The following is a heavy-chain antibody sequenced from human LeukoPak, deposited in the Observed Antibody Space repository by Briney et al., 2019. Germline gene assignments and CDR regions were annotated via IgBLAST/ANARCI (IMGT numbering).Heavy chain of an antibody. D-gene: IGHD6-13*01. CDR3: ACRKYSSTWSGP. CDR2: IYPGGSIT. CDR1: GYSFSTYW. V-gene: IGHV5-51*01. J-gene: IGHJ5*02. Sequence: GESLQISCEGFGYSFSTYWIGWVRQTPGKGLEWMGIIYPGGSITHYSPSFQGQVSISVDKSISTAYLQWSSLKASDSAIYYCACRKYSSTWSGPWGQGTLVTVSS.